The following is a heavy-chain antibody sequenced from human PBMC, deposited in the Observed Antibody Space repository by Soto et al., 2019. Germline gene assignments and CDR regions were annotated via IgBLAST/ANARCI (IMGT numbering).Heavy chain of an antibody. J-gene: IGHJ4*02. Sequence: ASVKVSCKASGYTFTSYYMHWVRQAPGQGLERMGIINPSGGSTSYAQKFQGRVTMTRDTSTSTVYMELSSLRSGDTAVYYCARAPTPYDFWSGYFPFNFDYRREVTFVTASS. CDR1: GYTFTSYY. D-gene: IGHD3-3*01. V-gene: IGHV1-46*03. CDR2: INPSGGST. CDR3: ARAPTPYDFWSGYFPFNFDY.